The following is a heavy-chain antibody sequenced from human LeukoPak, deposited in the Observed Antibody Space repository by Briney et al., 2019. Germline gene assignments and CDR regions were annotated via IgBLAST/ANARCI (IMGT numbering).Heavy chain of an antibody. CDR1: GSTFSDYY. J-gene: IGHJ5*02. D-gene: IGHD3-10*01. V-gene: IGHV3-11*06. Sequence: GGSLRLSCAASGSTFSDYYMSWIRQAPGKGLEWVSYISSSSSYIYYADSVKGRFTISRDNAKNSLYLQMNSLRAEDTAVYYCARAPYYYGSGRPNWFDPWGQGTLVTVSS. CDR2: ISSSSSYI. CDR3: ARAPYYYGSGRPNWFDP.